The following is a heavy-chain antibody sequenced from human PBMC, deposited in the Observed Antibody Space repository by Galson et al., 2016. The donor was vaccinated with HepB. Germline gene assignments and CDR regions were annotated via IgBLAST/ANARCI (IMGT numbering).Heavy chain of an antibody. CDR3: ARVAAKESWGNTILGVVSNWFDP. CDR2: ISSSSSFI. V-gene: IGHV3-21*01. J-gene: IGHJ5*02. Sequence: SLRLSCAASGFTFSTYTMNWVRQAPGKGLEWVSSISSSSSFIYYADTVKGRFTISRDNANNSLYLQMNSLRAEDTAVYYCARVAAKESWGNTILGVVSNWFDPWGQGTLVTVSS. D-gene: IGHD3-3*01. CDR1: GFTFSTYT.